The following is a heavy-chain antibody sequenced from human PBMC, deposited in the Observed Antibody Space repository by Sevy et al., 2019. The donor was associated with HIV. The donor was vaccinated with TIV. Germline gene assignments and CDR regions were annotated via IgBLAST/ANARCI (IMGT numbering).Heavy chain of an antibody. CDR3: ARTTGTGRTYYYYGMDV. D-gene: IGHD1-1*01. CDR1: GGTFSSYA. Sequence: ASVKVSCKASGGTFSSYAISWVRQAPGQGLEWMGGIIPSFGTANYAQKFQGRVTITAGESTSTAYMELSSLRSEDTAVYYCARTTGTGRTYYYYGMDVWGQGTTVTVSS. J-gene: IGHJ6*02. V-gene: IGHV1-69*13. CDR2: IIPSFGTA.